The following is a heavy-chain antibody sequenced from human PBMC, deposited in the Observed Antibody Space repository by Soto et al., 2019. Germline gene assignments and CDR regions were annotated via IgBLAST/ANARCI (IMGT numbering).Heavy chain of an antibody. J-gene: IGHJ4*02. CDR1: GFTFSSYS. D-gene: IGHD6-13*01. CDR2: ISSSSSTI. CDR3: ARGSGQLGTFDY. Sequence: EVQLVESGGGLVQPGGSLRLSCAASGFTFSSYSMTWVRQAPGKGLEWVSYISSSSSTIYYADSVKGRFTISRDNAKNSLYLHMNSMRYEDTSVYYCARGSGQLGTFDYWGQGTLVTVSS. V-gene: IGHV3-48*02.